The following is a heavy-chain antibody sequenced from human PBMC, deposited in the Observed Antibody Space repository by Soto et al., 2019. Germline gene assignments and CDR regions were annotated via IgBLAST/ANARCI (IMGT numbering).Heavy chain of an antibody. Sequence: QVQLQESGPGLVKPSETLSLTCTVSGGSISSYYWSWIRQPPGKGLEWIGYIYYSGSTNYNPSLKIRVTISVDTSKNQFSLKLSSVTAADTAVYYCARYRIAAAGTSYMDVWGKGTTVTVSS. V-gene: IGHV4-59*08. CDR1: GGSISSYY. J-gene: IGHJ6*03. CDR2: IYYSGST. D-gene: IGHD6-13*01. CDR3: ARYRIAAAGTSYMDV.